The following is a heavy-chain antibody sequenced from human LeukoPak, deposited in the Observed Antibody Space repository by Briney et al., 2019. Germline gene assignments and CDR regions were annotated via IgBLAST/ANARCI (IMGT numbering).Heavy chain of an antibody. CDR3: ARGRTGGGFDY. J-gene: IGHJ4*02. D-gene: IGHD3-16*01. Sequence: SETPSLTCAVYGGSFSGYYWSWIRQPPGKGLEWIGEIKHSGSTNYNPSLKSRVTISVDTSKNQFSLKLSSVTAADTAVYYCARGRTGGGFDYWGQGTLVTVSS. CDR2: IKHSGST. CDR1: GGSFSGYY. V-gene: IGHV4-34*01.